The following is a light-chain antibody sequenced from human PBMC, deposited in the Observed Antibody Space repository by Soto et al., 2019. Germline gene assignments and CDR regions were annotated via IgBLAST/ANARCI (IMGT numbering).Light chain of an antibody. Sequence: QSVLTQPPSVSGAPGQRVTISCTGSSSNIGAGYDVHWYQQLPGTAPKLLVYGINNRPSGVPDRFSGSKSGTSASLAITGLQAEDEADYYCQSYDSGLNGHVLFGGGTKVTVL. CDR2: GIN. J-gene: IGLJ2*01. V-gene: IGLV1-40*01. CDR3: QSYDSGLNGHVL. CDR1: SSNIGAGYD.